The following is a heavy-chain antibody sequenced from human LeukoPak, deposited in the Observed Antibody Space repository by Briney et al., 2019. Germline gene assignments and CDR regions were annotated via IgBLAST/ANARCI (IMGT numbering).Heavy chain of an antibody. CDR2: ISGDGVST. V-gene: IGHV3-43*02. J-gene: IGHJ4*02. Sequence: GGSLRLSCVASGLPIADFAMHWFRQAPGKGLEWVSLISGDGVSTFYADSVKGRFSISRDNSKNSLYLEMNSLRTEDAAMYYCAKESGKFDYWGQGTLVAVSS. CDR3: AKESGKFDY. CDR1: GLPIADFA.